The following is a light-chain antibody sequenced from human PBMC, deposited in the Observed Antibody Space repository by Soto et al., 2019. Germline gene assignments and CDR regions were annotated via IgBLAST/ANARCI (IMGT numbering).Light chain of an antibody. CDR3: PNYHSAPLT. Sequence: DIRMTQSPSSLSAAVGDRVTISCRASRGISNYLAWYQQRPGKVPKLLVYGASTLQSGVPSRFSGSGSGTDFTLTISSLQPEDLAPYYCPNYHSAPLTFGQGTKVEIK. J-gene: IGKJ1*01. V-gene: IGKV1-27*01. CDR1: RGISNY. CDR2: GAS.